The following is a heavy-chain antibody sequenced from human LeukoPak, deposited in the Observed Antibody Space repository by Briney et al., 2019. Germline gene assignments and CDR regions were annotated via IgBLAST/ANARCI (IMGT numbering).Heavy chain of an antibody. J-gene: IGHJ4*02. CDR2: INPSGGST. D-gene: IGHD1-7*01. V-gene: IGHV1-46*01. Sequence: ASVKISCKASGYTLTSYYIHWVRQAPGQGLEWMGIINPSGGSTTYAQKFQGRVTMTRDTSTTTVYMEVSSLRSEDTAVYYCAGFHDWNYAIDYWGQGTLVSVSS. CDR3: AGFHDWNYAIDY. CDR1: GYTLTSYY.